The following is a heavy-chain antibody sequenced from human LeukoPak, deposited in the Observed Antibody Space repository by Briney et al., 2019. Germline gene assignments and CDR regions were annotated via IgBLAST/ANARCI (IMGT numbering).Heavy chain of an antibody. CDR2: VTYTGNT. J-gene: IGHJ5*01. CDR3: ARTPTGFPNWFDS. D-gene: IGHD3-9*01. CDR1: GASVTTYPYY. V-gene: IGHV4-39*07. Sequence: SETLSLTCSVSGASVTTYPYYWTWIRQPPGRGLEWIGSVTYTGNTFYNPSLQSRVTIPIDASKNQFSLNLSSVTAADTAIYFCARTPTGFPNWFDSWGRGTPVTVSS.